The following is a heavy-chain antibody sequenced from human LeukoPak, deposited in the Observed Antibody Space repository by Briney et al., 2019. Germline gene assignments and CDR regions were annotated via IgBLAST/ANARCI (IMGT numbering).Heavy chain of an antibody. Sequence: SETLSLTCTVSGGSISSGSYYRSWIRQPAGKGLEWIGRIYASGSTNYNPSLKSRVTMSVDTSKSQFSLKLISVTAADTAVYYCARDPRGIVGANHNWFDPWGQGTLVTVSS. CDR1: GGSISSGSYY. CDR2: IYASGST. CDR3: ARDPRGIVGANHNWFDP. V-gene: IGHV4-61*02. J-gene: IGHJ5*02. D-gene: IGHD1-26*01.